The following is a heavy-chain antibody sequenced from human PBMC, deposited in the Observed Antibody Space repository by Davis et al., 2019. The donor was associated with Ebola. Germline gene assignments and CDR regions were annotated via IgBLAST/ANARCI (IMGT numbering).Heavy chain of an antibody. D-gene: IGHD5/OR15-5a*01. CDR3: ARAVSPTSDYYMDV. CDR1: RYTFIDYY. J-gene: IGHJ6*03. V-gene: IGHV1-2*04. CDR2: INPKSGGT. Sequence: AASVPVSCKASRYTFIDYYIHWVRQAPGQGLEWMGWINPKSGGTKYAQKFQDWVTMTRDTSISTAYVELSGLTSDDTALYSCARAVSPTSDYYMDVWGKGTAVTVSS.